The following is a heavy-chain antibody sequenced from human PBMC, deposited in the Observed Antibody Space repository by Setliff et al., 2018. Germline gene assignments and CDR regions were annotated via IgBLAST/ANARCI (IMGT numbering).Heavy chain of an antibody. CDR1: GYTFTSYY. CDR3: ARPATGDYYFDY. Sequence: ASVKVSCKASGYTFTSYYMHWVRQAPGQGLEWMGWISAYNGNTNYAQKLQGRVTMTTDTSTSTAYMELRSLRSDDTAVYYCARPATGDYYFDYWGQGTLVTVSS. D-gene: IGHD7-27*01. J-gene: IGHJ4*02. CDR2: ISAYNGNT. V-gene: IGHV1-18*04.